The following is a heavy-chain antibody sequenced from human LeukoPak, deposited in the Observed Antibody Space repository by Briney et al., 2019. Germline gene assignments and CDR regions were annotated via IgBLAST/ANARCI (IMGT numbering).Heavy chain of an antibody. V-gene: IGHV1-69*13. J-gene: IGHJ4*02. Sequence: ASVKVSCKASGGTFSSYAISWVRQAPGQGLEWMGGIIPIFGTANYAQKFQGRVTITADESTSTAYMELSSLRSEDTAVYYCARSMVPENNFDYWGQGTLVTVSS. CDR1: GGTFSSYA. CDR2: IIPIFGTA. CDR3: ARSMVPENNFDY. D-gene: IGHD3-10*01.